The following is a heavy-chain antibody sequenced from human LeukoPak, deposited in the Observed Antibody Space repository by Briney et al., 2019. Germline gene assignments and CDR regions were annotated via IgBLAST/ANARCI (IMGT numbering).Heavy chain of an antibody. Sequence: GGSLRLSCAASGFTVSSNYMSWVRQAPGRGLEWVANIKQDGTEKYYVDSVKGRFTISRDNAKNSLYLQMNSLRADDTAVYYCARGSSRAASKRFGMDVWGQGTTVTVSS. CDR2: IKQDGTEK. D-gene: IGHD6-6*01. V-gene: IGHV3-7*01. CDR3: ARGSSRAASKRFGMDV. J-gene: IGHJ6*02. CDR1: GFTVSSNY.